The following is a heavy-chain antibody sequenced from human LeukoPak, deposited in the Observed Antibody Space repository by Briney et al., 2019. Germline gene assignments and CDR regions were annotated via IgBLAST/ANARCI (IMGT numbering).Heavy chain of an antibody. V-gene: IGHV4-39*01. Sequence: SETLSLTCTVSGGSISSSSYYWGWIRQPPGKGLEWIGSIYYSGSTYYNPSLKSRVTISVDTSKNQFSLKLSSVTAADTAVYYCARHQYFINFDNWGQRTLVTVSS. D-gene: IGHD2/OR15-2a*01. CDR2: IYYSGST. J-gene: IGHJ4*02. CDR3: ARHQYFINFDN. CDR1: GGSISSSSYY.